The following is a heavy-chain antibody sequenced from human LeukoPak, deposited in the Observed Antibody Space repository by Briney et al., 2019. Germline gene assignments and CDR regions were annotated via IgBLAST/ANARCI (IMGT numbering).Heavy chain of an antibody. J-gene: IGHJ6*02. V-gene: IGHV5-10-1*01. CDR1: GYSFTSYW. CDR2: IDPSDSYT. D-gene: IGHD1-7*01. CDR3: ARPLVGTGTTDYYYGMDV. Sequence: GKSLRISCKGSGYSFTSYWISGVRQMPGKGLEWMGRIDPSDSYTNYSPSFQGHVTISADKSISTAYLQWSSLKASDTAMYYCARPLVGTGTTDYYYGMDVWGQGTTVTVSS.